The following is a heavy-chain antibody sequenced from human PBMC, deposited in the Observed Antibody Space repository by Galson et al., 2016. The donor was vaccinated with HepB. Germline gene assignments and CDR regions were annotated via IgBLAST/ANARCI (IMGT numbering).Heavy chain of an antibody. CDR3: ARVGVAATNWFDP. CDR2: INHAGST. J-gene: IGHJ5*02. V-gene: IGHV4-34*01. D-gene: IGHD3-16*01. Sequence: SETLSLTCGVSGGSFNQHYWSWIRQSPGKGLEWIGEINHAGSTKYSPSLKSRVTISVDTSKNQFSLKLTSMTAADTAVYYCARVGVAATNWFDPWGKGTLVTVSS. CDR1: GGSFNQHY.